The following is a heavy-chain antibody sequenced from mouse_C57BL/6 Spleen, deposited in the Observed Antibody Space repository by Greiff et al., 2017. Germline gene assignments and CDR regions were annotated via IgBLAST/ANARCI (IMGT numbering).Heavy chain of an antibody. J-gene: IGHJ3*01. CDR1: GYAFSSSW. V-gene: IGHV1-82*01. CDR3: ARADFDGAY. CDR2: IYPGDGDT. Sequence: VQLQQSGPELVKPGASVKISCKASGYAFSSSWMNWVKQRPGKGLEWIGRIYPGDGDTNYNGKFKGKATLTADKSSSTDYMQLSSLTSEDSAVYFCARADFDGAYWGQGNLVTVSA. D-gene: IGHD2-3*01.